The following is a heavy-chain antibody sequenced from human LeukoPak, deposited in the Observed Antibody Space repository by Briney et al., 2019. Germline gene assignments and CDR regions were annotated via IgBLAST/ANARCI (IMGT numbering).Heavy chain of an antibody. Sequence: GGSLRLSCTASGFTFGDYAMSWVRQAPGKGLEWVSGISGSGGSTYYADSVKGRFTISRDNSKNTLSLQMNSLRAEDTAVYYCAKGRWLPLEDAFDIWGQGTMVTASS. J-gene: IGHJ3*02. V-gene: IGHV3-23*01. CDR2: ISGSGGST. CDR3: AKGRWLPLEDAFDI. CDR1: GFTFGDYA. D-gene: IGHD5-24*01.